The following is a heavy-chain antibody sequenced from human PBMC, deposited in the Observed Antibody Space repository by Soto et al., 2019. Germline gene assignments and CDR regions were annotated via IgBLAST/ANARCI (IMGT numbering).Heavy chain of an antibody. J-gene: IGHJ4*02. CDR3: AHRSGITLVRGVITTYFDY. CDR1: GFALSTSGVG. V-gene: IGHV2-5*02. D-gene: IGHD3-10*01. Sequence: QITLKESGPPLVKPTQTLTLTCTVSGFALSTSGVGVGWIRQPPGKALEWLALIYWDDDKRYSPSLQSRLTITKDTSKNQVVRTMTNMEAVDTVTYYCAHRSGITLVRGVITTYFDYWGRGTLVTVSS. CDR2: IYWDDDK.